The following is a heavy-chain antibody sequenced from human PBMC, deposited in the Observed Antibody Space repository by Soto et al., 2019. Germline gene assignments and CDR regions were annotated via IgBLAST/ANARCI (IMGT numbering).Heavy chain of an antibody. CDR2: INPSRGTT. D-gene: IGHD6-6*01. V-gene: IGHV1-46*03. Sequence: ASVKVSCKASGYTFSTYFMHWVRQAPGQGLEWMGVINPSRGTTTYAQKFQDRVTMTRDTSASTVYVELSSLRSEDTAMYYCARSYISSSYWFDPWGQGTLVTVSS. CDR3: ARSYISSSYWFDP. J-gene: IGHJ5*02. CDR1: GYTFSTYF.